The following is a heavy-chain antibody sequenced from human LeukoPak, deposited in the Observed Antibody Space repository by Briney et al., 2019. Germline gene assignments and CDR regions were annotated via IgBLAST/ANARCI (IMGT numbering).Heavy chain of an antibody. CDR2: ISTSSTYI. Sequence: PGGSLRLSCAASGFTFSSYSMNWVRQAPGKGLERVSSISTSSTYIYYADSVKGRFTISRDNAKNSLYLQMNSLRAEDTAVYYCARPIGGCSSTSCYPPYYYGMDVWGQGTTVTVSS. CDR3: ARPIGGCSSTSCYPPYYYGMDV. V-gene: IGHV3-21*01. J-gene: IGHJ6*02. CDR1: GFTFSSYS. D-gene: IGHD2-2*01.